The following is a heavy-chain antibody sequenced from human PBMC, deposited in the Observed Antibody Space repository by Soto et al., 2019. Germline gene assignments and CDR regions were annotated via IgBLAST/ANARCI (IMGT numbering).Heavy chain of an antibody. CDR1: GFTFSSYS. D-gene: IGHD1-26*01. J-gene: IGHJ4*02. V-gene: IGHV3-21*01. Sequence: EVQLVESGGGLVKPGGSLRLSCAASGFTFSSYSMNWVRQAPGKGLEWVSSISSSSSYIYYADSVKGRFTISRDNAKNSLYLQMNSLRAEDTAVYYCARDGWELLKRFDYWGQGTLVTVSS. CDR2: ISSSSSYI. CDR3: ARDGWELLKRFDY.